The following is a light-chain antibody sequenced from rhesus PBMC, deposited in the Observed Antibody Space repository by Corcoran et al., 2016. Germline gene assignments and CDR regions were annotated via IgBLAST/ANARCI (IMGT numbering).Light chain of an antibody. CDR1: QGISSY. V-gene: IGKV1-28*02. CDR3: QQYKNYPRT. CDR2: AAT. Sequence: DIQMTQSPSSLSASVGDTVTITCRASQGISSYLNWFQQKPGKAPKLLIYAATNLQSGVPSRFSGSGAGTDFTLNISSLQPEDFATYYCQQYKNYPRTFGQGTKVEIK. J-gene: IGKJ1*01.